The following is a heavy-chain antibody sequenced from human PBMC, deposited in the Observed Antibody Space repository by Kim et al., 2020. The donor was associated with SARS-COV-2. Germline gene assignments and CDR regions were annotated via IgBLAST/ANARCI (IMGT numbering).Heavy chain of an antibody. CDR3: ARDIVVVAAKYYYYYYGMDV. D-gene: IGHD2-15*01. CDR1: GGTFSSYA. CDR2: IIPIFGTA. V-gene: IGHV1-69*13. J-gene: IGHJ6*02. Sequence: SVKVSCKASGGTFSSYAISWVRQAPGQGLEWMGGIIPIFGTANYAQKFQGRVTITADESTSTAYMELSSLRSEDTAVYYCARDIVVVAAKYYYYYYGMDVWGQGTTVTVSS.